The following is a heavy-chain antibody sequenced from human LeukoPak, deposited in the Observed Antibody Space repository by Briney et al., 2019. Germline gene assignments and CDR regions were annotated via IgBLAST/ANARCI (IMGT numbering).Heavy chain of an antibody. Sequence: PGGSLRLSCVASGFTFTDYAFNWVRQTPGKGTEWVAIISSDGNTQSYADPLKGRFTISRDNFRDTVFLELTTLRPEDTGLYYCVRDLTSGARFDFWGPGTLVTVSS. CDR2: ISSDGNTQ. V-gene: IGHV3-30*04. CDR3: VRDLTSGARFDF. J-gene: IGHJ4*01. D-gene: IGHD3-9*01. CDR1: GFTFTDYA.